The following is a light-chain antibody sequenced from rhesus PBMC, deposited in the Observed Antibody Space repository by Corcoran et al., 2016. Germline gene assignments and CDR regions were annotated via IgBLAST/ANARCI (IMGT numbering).Light chain of an antibody. CDR3: LQHNSYPLT. CDR1: QGLSSY. Sequence: DIQMTQSPSSLSASVGDTVTITCRASQGLSSYLNWFQQKPGKAPKLLIYAASSLESGVPSRFSGSGSGTDFTLTISSLQPEDFAVYYCLQHNSYPLTFGGGTKVELK. V-gene: IGKV1-28*03. CDR2: AAS. J-gene: IGKJ4*01.